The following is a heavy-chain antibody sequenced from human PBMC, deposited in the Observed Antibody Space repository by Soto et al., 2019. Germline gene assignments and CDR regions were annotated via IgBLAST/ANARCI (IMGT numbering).Heavy chain of an antibody. CDR1: GYTFTSYY. J-gene: IGHJ6*02. Sequence: ASVKVSCKASGYTFTSYYMHWVRQAPGQGLEWMGRINASGGSTNYAQKLQGRVTMTTDTSTSTAYMELRSLRSDDTAVYYCAKYWSSGDTFYYYYGMDVWGQGTTVTVSS. V-gene: IGHV1-46*01. D-gene: IGHD2-15*01. CDR2: INASGGST. CDR3: AKYWSSGDTFYYYYGMDV.